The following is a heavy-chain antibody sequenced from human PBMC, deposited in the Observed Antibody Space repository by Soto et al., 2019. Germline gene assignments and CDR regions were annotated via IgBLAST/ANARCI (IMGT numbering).Heavy chain of an antibody. J-gene: IGHJ6*02. V-gene: IGHV5-51*01. D-gene: IGHD3-3*01. CDR2: IYPGDSDT. CDR3: MGLRFLESLPDV. Sequence: MPGICLEWMGIIYPGDSDTRYSPSFQGQVTISADKSISTAYLQWSSLKASDTAMYYCMGLRFLESLPDVWGQGTTVTVSS.